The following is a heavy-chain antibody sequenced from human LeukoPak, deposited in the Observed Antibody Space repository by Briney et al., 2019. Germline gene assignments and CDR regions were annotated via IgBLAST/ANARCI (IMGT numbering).Heavy chain of an antibody. J-gene: IGHJ4*02. Sequence: TSETLSLTCTVSGGSISSYYWSWIRQPPGKGLEWIGYIYYSGSTYYNPSLKSRVTISVDTSKNQFSLKLSSVTAADTAVYYCARHTIAVADYFDYWGQGTLVTVSS. CDR3: ARHTIAVADYFDY. CDR2: IYYSGST. V-gene: IGHV4-59*08. D-gene: IGHD6-19*01. CDR1: GGSISSYY.